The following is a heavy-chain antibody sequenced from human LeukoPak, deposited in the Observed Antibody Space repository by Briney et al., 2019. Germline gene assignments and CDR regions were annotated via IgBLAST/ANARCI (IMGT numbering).Heavy chain of an antibody. CDR2: INTDGSRT. CDR3: ARVRSGSYNWFDP. J-gene: IGHJ5*02. D-gene: IGHD1-26*01. Sequence: GGSLRLSCGASGFTFSSYWMHWVRQAPGKGVVWVSRINTDGSRTSYADSVQGRFTISRDNAKNTLYLQMNSLRVEDTAVYYCARVRSGSYNWFDPWGQGTLVTVSS. V-gene: IGHV3-74*01. CDR1: GFTFSSYW.